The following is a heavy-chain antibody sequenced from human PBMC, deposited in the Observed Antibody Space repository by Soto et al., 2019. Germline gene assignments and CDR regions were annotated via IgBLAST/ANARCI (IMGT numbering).Heavy chain of an antibody. Sequence: GSAVKARWEDWGYSFTSNGVRWLRQAPGQGIEWMGWISAYNGNTNYAQKLQGRVTMTTDTSTSTAYMELRSLRSDDTAVYYCATVNRRYNWNYGWFDPWG. CDR2: ISAYNGNT. D-gene: IGHD1-7*01. V-gene: IGHV1-18*04. J-gene: IGHJ5*02. CDR3: ATVNRRYNWNYGWFDP. CDR1: GYSFTSNG.